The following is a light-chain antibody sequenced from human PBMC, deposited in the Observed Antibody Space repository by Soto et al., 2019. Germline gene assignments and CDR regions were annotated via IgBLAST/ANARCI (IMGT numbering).Light chain of an antibody. CDR3: QQRSNWPRT. CDR2: GAS. V-gene: IGKV3D-20*02. Sequence: IVLTQSPGTLSLSPGERATLSCRASQSVSNNYLAWYQQKPGQAPRLLIYGASNRATGIPDRFSGSGSGTDFTLTISSLEPEDFAVYYCQQRSNWPRTFGQGTKVDIK. J-gene: IGKJ1*01. CDR1: QSVSNNY.